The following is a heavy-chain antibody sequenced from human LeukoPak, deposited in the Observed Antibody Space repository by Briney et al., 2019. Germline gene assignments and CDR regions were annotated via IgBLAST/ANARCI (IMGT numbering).Heavy chain of an antibody. CDR1: GGTFSSYT. J-gene: IGHJ4*02. CDR3: ARDCPNYDSSGYYFDY. Sequence: SVKVSCKASGGTFSSYTISWVRQAPGQGLEWMGRIIPILGIAHYAQKFQGRVTITADKSTSTAYMELSSPRSEDTAVYYCARDCPNYDSSGYYFDYWGQGTLVTVSS. CDR2: IIPILGIA. D-gene: IGHD3-22*01. V-gene: IGHV1-69*04.